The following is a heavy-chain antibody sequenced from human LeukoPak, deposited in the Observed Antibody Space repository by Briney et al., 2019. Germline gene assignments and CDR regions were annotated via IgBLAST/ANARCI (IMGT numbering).Heavy chain of an antibody. CDR3: AIPSSDY. CDR1: GFTFRSYA. J-gene: IGHJ4*02. CDR2: ISGSGGST. V-gene: IGHV3-23*01. Sequence: GGSLRLSCAASGFTFRSYAMNWVRQAPGKGLEWVSGISGSGGSTYYADSVKGRFTISRDNSKNTLYLQMNSLRAEDTAVYYCAIPSSDYWGQGTLVTVSS.